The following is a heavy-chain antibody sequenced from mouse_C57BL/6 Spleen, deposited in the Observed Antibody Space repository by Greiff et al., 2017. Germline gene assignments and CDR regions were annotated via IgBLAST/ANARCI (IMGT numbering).Heavy chain of an antibody. J-gene: IGHJ4*01. CDR2: IDPSDSYA. Sequence: QVQLQQPGAELVMPGASVKLSCKASGYTFTSYWMHWVKQRPGQGLEWIGEIDPSDSYANYNQKFTGKSTLTVDKSSSTAYMQLSSLTSEDSAVYYCASTSSSFAMDYWGQGTSVTVSS. CDR1: GYTFTSYW. V-gene: IGHV1-69*01. CDR3: ASTSSSFAMDY. D-gene: IGHD1-2*01.